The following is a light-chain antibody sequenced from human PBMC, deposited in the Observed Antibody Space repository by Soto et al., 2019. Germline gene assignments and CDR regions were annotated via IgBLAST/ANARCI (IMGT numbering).Light chain of an antibody. J-gene: IGLJ2*01. CDR1: SSDVGSYND. V-gene: IGLV2-14*01. CDR2: DLS. CDR3: SSYTTSSTHVV. Sequence: QSALTQPASVSGSPGQSITISCTGTSSDVGSYNDVSWYQQYPGKAPKLMIYDLSNRPSGVSYRFSGSKSVNTASLTISGLQAEDEAEYYCSSYTTSSTHVVFGGGTKLTVL.